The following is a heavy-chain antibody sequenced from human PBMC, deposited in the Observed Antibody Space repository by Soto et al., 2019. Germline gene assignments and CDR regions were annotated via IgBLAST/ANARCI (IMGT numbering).Heavy chain of an antibody. CDR1: GGSISSSNW. CDR3: AAKVVPAAKEAFDR. CDR2: ISHIGST. Sequence: QVQLQESGPGLVKPSGTLSLTCAVSGGSISSSNWWSWVRQPPGKGLEWIGEISHIGSTNYNPSLKRRVTISVDKSKNQFSLKLSSVTAACTAVYYCAAKVVPAAKEAFDRWGQGTLVTVSS. D-gene: IGHD2-2*01. V-gene: IGHV4-4*02. J-gene: IGHJ5*02.